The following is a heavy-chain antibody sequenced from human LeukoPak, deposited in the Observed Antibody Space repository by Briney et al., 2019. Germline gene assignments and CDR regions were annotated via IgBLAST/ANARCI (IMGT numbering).Heavy chain of an antibody. CDR3: AKSRRSGWYDGDYFDY. CDR2: ISWNSGSI. V-gene: IGHV3-9*01. D-gene: IGHD6-19*01. CDR1: GFTFDDYA. J-gene: IGHJ4*02. Sequence: PGGSLRLSCAASGFTFDDYAMHWVRQAPGKGLEWVSGISWNSGSIGYADSVKGRFTISRDNAKNSLYLHMNSLRAEDTALYYCAKSRRSGWYDGDYFDYWGQGTLVTVSS.